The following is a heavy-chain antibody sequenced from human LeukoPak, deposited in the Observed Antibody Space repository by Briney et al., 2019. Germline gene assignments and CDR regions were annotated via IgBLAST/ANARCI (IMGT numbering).Heavy chain of an antibody. Sequence: SQTLSLTCTVSGGSISSGGYYWSWIRQHPGKGLEWIGYTYYSGSTYYNPSLKSRVTISVDTSKNQFSLKLSSVTAADTAVYYCARDEYGDYFGSAIGAFDIWGQGTMVTVSS. J-gene: IGHJ3*02. D-gene: IGHD4-17*01. CDR1: GGSISSGGYY. CDR2: TYYSGST. V-gene: IGHV4-31*03. CDR3: ARDEYGDYFGSAIGAFDI.